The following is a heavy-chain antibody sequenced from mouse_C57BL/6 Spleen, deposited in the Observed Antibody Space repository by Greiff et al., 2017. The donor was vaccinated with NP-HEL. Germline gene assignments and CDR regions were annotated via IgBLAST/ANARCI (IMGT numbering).Heavy chain of an antibody. D-gene: IGHD2-5*01. Sequence: VQLQQPGAELVKPGASVKMSCKASGYTFTSYWITWVKQRPGQGLEWIGDIYPGSGSTNYNEKFKSKATLTVDTSSSTAYMQLSSLTSEDSAVYYCARKGDYSNSYWYFDVWGTGTTVTVSS. J-gene: IGHJ1*03. CDR2: IYPGSGST. V-gene: IGHV1-55*01. CDR1: GYTFTSYW. CDR3: ARKGDYSNSYWYFDV.